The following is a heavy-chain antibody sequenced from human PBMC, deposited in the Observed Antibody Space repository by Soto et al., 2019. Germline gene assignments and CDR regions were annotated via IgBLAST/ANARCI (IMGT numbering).Heavy chain of an antibody. V-gene: IGHV3-23*01. CDR1: GFTFRRYA. CDR3: ARDRFLQWGFDY. Sequence: EVQLLESGGDLVQPGGSLRLSCAASGFTFRRYAMNWVRQAPGKGLEWVASISGNGASTYYADSMKGRVTISRDNSNNSLSLQINNLRVEDTAIYYCARDRFLQWGFDYWGQGILVTVAS. CDR2: ISGNGAST. J-gene: IGHJ4*02. D-gene: IGHD1-1*01.